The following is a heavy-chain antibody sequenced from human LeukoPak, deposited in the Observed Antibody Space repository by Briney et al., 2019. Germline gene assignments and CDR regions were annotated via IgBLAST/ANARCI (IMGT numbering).Heavy chain of an antibody. D-gene: IGHD2-8*01. CDR2: INHSGST. J-gene: IGHJ5*02. Sequence: SETLSLTCAVYGGSFSGYYWSWIRQPLGKGLEWIGEINHSGSTNYNPSLKSRVTISVDTSKNQFSLKLSSVTAADTAVYYCARARGYCTNGVCFWFDPWGQGTLVTVSS. V-gene: IGHV4-34*01. CDR1: GGSFSGYY. CDR3: ARARGYCTNGVCFWFDP.